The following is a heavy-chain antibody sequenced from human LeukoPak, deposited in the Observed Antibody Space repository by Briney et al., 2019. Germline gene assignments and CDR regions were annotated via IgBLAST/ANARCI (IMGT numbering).Heavy chain of an antibody. CDR3: ARSPAANTPFDYYLDS. CDR1: GFTFSSYG. V-gene: IGHV3-33*08. J-gene: IGHJ4*02. Sequence: HPGGSLRLSCAASGFTFSSYGMHWVRQAPGKGLEWVAFIQYDGSAKYYADSVKGRFTISRDNSKNTLFLQMNSLRAEDTAVYYCARSPAANTPFDYYLDSWGQGTLVAVSS. CDR2: IQYDGSAK. D-gene: IGHD2-2*01.